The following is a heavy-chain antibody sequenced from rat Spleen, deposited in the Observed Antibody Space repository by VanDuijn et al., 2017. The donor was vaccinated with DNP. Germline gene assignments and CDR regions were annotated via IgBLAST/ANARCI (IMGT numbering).Heavy chain of an antibody. J-gene: IGHJ2*01. CDR1: GFTFSDYY. CDR2: ITYGGGST. V-gene: IGHV5-20*01. Sequence: EVLLVESDGGLVQPGRSLKLSCAVSGFTFSDYYMAWVRQAPKKGLEWVATITYGGGSTYYRDSVKGRFTISRDNAKSTLYLQMDSLRSEDTATYYCTTGSYYFDYWGQGVMVTVSS. CDR3: TTGSYYFDY.